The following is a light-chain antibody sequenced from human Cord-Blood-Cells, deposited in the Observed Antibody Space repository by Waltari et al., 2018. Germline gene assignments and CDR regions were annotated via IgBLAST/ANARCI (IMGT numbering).Light chain of an antibody. CDR2: SN. J-gene: IGLJ3*02. V-gene: IGLV1-47*01. CDR1: SSNIGSNY. Sequence: QSVLTQPPSASGTPGQRVTISCSGRSSNIGSNYVYWYQQLPGTAPKLLIYSNQRPSGVPDRFSGSKSGTSASLAISGLRSEDEADYYCAAWDDSLSGRVFGGGTKLTVL. CDR3: AAWDDSLSGRV.